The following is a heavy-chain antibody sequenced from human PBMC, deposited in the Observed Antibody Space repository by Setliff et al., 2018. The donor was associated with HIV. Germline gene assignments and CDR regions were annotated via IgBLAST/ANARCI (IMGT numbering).Heavy chain of an antibody. CDR1: GYTFTSYA. CDR2: INAGNGHT. Sequence: ASVKVSCKASGYTFTSYALHWVRQAPGQRLEWMGWINAGNGHTKYSQKFQGRVSITRDTSARTAYMELISLISEDTAVYYCARDIGGWHETETEYFQYWGQGTLVTVSS. D-gene: IGHD6-19*01. V-gene: IGHV1-3*01. J-gene: IGHJ1*01. CDR3: ARDIGGWHETETEYFQY.